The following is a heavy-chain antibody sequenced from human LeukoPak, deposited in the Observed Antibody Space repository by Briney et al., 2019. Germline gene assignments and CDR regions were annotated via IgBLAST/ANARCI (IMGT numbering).Heavy chain of an antibody. V-gene: IGHV3-7*01. Sequence: GGSLRLSCAASGFTFRSYWMAWVRQAPGKGLEWVANIKGDESAKHQADSVKGRFTISRDNAQNLLYLQMSSLRGEDTAVYYCARDVGGGLDYWGQGTLVTVSS. CDR1: GFTFRSYW. D-gene: IGHD3-10*01. CDR3: ARDVGGGLDY. J-gene: IGHJ4*02. CDR2: IKGDESAK.